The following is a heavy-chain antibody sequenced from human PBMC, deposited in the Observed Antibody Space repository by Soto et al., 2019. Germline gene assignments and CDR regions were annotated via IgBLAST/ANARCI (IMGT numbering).Heavy chain of an antibody. CDR1: GFTFSSYA. CDR2: ISGSGGST. J-gene: IGHJ4*02. D-gene: IGHD3-16*01. CDR3: ARLLDSWGEPHYFDS. Sequence: PGGSLRLSCAASGFTFSSYAMSWVRQAPGKGLEWVSAISGSGGSTYYADSVKGRFTISRDNSKNTLYLQWTSLQASDTAMYYCARLLDSWGEPHYFDSWGQGTMVTVSS. V-gene: IGHV3-23*01.